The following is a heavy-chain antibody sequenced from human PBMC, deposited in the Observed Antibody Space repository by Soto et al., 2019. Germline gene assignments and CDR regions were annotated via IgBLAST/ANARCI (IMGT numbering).Heavy chain of an antibody. CDR2: INWNGGST. Sequence: EVQLVESGGGGVRPGGSLRLSCAASGFTFDDYGLSWGRHATWKGLEWVSGINWNGGSTRYADSVNGRFSISRDNAKNSLYLKINSLSAEDTALYYCASGIVGATTYGMDVWGQGTTVTVSS. V-gene: IGHV3-20*04. D-gene: IGHD1-26*01. J-gene: IGHJ6*02. CDR3: ASGIVGATTYGMDV. CDR1: GFTFDDYG.